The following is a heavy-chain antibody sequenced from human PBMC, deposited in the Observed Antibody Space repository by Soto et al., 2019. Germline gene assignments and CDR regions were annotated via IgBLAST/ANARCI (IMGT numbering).Heavy chain of an antibody. CDR1: GYTFTSYA. J-gene: IGHJ4*02. V-gene: IGHV1-3*01. D-gene: IGHD6-25*01. CDR2: INAGNGNT. CDR3: ARRKERSGPHYFDY. Sequence: ASVKVSCKASGYTFTSYAMHWVRQAPGQRLEWMGWINAGNGNTKYSQKFQGRVTITRDTSACTAYMELSSLRSEDTAVYYCARRKERSGPHYFDYWGQGSQVTVSS.